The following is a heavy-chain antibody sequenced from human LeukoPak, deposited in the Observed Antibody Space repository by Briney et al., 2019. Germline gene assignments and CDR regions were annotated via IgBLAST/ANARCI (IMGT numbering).Heavy chain of an antibody. Sequence: SQTLSLTCIVSGGSISSSSYYWGWIRQPPGKGLEWIGSIYYSGSTYYNPSLKSRVTISVDTSKNQFSLKLRSVTAADTAVYYCARHPSGSGWYFSHYWGQGTLVTVS. D-gene: IGHD6-19*01. J-gene: IGHJ4*02. V-gene: IGHV4-39*07. CDR1: GGSISSSSYY. CDR3: ARHPSGSGWYFSHY. CDR2: IYYSGST.